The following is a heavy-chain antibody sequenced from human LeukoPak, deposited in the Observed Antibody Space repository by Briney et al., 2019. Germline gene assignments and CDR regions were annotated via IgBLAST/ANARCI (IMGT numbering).Heavy chain of an antibody. CDR2: IDESGSI. V-gene: IGHV4-34*01. D-gene: IGHD2-15*01. CDR1: GGSLSGYS. Sequence: SSETLSLTCAVYGGSLSGYSWSWIRQPPGEGLQWIGEIDESGSINYNPSLKSRVTISVVTTKNQFSRQLSSLTAADTAVYYCARGHGGLGGMDVWGLGTTVIVS. CDR3: ARGHGGLGGMDV. J-gene: IGHJ6*02.